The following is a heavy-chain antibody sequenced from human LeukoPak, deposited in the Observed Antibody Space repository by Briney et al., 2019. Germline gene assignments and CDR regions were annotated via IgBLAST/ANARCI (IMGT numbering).Heavy chain of an antibody. CDR2: ISKSDGK. CDR1: GFTFSSFS. CDR3: AKGWGYGSGTYFDY. J-gene: IGHJ4*02. D-gene: IGHD3-10*01. Sequence: GGSLRLSCAASGFTFSSFSMIWVRQAPGKGLEWVSSISKSDGKYYADSVKGRFTISRDSSKNTLYLQMNSLRAEDTAVYYCAKGWGYGSGTYFDYWGQGTLVTVSS. V-gene: IGHV3-23*01.